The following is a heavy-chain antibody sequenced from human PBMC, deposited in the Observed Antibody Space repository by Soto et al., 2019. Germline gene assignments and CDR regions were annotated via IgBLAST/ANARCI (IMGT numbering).Heavy chain of an antibody. CDR3: ARGEYYYDSSGYSSADQYYYYYGMDV. CDR1: GASISSYY. CDR2: IYYSGST. Sequence: SETLSHTCTVSGASISSYYWSWIRQPTGKGLEWIGYIYYSGSTNYNPSLKSRVTISVDTSKNQFSLKLSSVTAADTAVYYCARGEYYYDSSGYSSADQYYYYYGMDVWGQGTTVTVSS. J-gene: IGHJ6*02. V-gene: IGHV4-59*08. D-gene: IGHD3-22*01.